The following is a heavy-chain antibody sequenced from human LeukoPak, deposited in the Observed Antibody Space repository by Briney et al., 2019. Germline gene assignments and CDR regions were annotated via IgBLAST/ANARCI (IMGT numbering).Heavy chain of an antibody. Sequence: PSQTLSLTCTVSGGSINTGGYFWNWIRQHPGKGLEWIGYIYNSGSTYYNPSLKSRVTISVDTSKNQFSLKLSSVTAADTAAYYCARDAPKSSGYYPHYFDYWGQGILVTVSS. D-gene: IGHD3-22*01. V-gene: IGHV4-31*03. J-gene: IGHJ4*02. CDR3: ARDAPKSSGYYPHYFDY. CDR2: IYNSGST. CDR1: GGSINTGGYF.